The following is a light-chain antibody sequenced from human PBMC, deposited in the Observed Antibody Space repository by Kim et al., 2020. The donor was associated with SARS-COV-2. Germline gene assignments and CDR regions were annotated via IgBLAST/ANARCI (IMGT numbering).Light chain of an antibody. CDR2: DAS. CDR1: QSINSW. Sequence: DIQMTQSPSTLSASVGDRVTITCRASQSINSWLAWYQQKPGKAPKLLIYDASTLESGVPSRFSGSGSETEFTLTISRLQTDDFATYYCQHYNSYSMYTFGQGTKLEI. V-gene: IGKV1-5*01. CDR3: QHYNSYSMYT. J-gene: IGKJ2*01.